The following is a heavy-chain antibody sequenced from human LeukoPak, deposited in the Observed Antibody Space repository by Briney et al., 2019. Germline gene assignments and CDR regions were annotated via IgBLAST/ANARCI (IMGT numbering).Heavy chain of an antibody. CDR3: ATVGPNYGMDV. J-gene: IGHJ6*02. D-gene: IGHD3-10*01. Sequence: GASVEVSCKVSGYTLTELSMHWVRQAPGKGLEWMGGFDPEDGETIYTQKFQGRVTMTEDTSTDTAYMELSSLRSEDTAVYYCATVGPNYGMDVWGQGTTVTVSS. CDR2: FDPEDGET. V-gene: IGHV1-24*01. CDR1: GYTLTELS.